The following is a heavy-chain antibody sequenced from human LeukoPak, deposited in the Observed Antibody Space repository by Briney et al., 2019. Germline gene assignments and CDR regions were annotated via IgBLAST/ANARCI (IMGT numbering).Heavy chain of an antibody. CDR2: FSHRGGS. J-gene: IGHJ4*02. Sequence: SETLSLTCTVSGYSLSSGFFCDWIRPSPGKGLEWIGSFSHRGGSYHNPSLKSRVTISVDTSKNQFSLKLLSVTAADTAVYFCARAQDFSDSSGPNYLDFWGQGILVTVSS. CDR1: GYSLSSGFF. V-gene: IGHV4-38-2*02. D-gene: IGHD3-22*01. CDR3: ARAQDFSDSSGPNYLDF.